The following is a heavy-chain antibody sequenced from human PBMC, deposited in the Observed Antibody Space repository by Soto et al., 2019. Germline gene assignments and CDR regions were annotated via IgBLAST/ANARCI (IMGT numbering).Heavy chain of an antibody. CDR1: GFTFRSYV. D-gene: IGHD3-10*01. J-gene: IGHJ4*02. Sequence: EVQLLESGGGLVKPGGSLRLSCAASGFTFRSYVMSWVRQAPGKGLEWLSTITGTGSNTYYADSVRGRFAISRDNSKDTLYLQMDCLGAEDTAVYYCGKMAWLGDLPGHDFWGQGTLVTVSS. CDR2: ITGTGSNT. V-gene: IGHV3-23*01. CDR3: GKMAWLGDLPGHDF.